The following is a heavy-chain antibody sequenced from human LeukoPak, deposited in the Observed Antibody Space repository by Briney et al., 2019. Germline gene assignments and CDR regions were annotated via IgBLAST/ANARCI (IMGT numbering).Heavy chain of an antibody. CDR3: ATHPGYYGDYHFDY. J-gene: IGHJ4*02. CDR2: IYYSGST. Sequence: SETLSLTCTVSGGSISSGGYYWSWIRQHPGKGLEWIGYIYYSGSTYYNPSLKSRVTISVDTSKNQFSLRLSSVTAADTAVYYCATHPGYYGDYHFDYWGQGTLVTVSS. V-gene: IGHV4-31*03. CDR1: GGSISSGGYY. D-gene: IGHD4-17*01.